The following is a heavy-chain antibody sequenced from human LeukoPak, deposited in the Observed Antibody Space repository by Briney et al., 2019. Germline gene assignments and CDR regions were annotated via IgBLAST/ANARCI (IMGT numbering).Heavy chain of an antibody. D-gene: IGHD3-3*01. J-gene: IGHJ4*02. V-gene: IGHV1-2*02. Sequence: ASVKVSCKASGYTFTGYYMHWVRQAPGQGLEWMGWIDPNSGGTNYAQKFQGRVIMTRDTSISTAYMELSRLRSDDKAVYYCARGGNIWSGSRPYFDYWGQGTLVTVSS. CDR1: GYTFTGYY. CDR2: IDPNSGGT. CDR3: ARGGNIWSGSRPYFDY.